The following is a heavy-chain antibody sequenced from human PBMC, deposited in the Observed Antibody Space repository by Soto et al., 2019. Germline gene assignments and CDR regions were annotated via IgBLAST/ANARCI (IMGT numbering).Heavy chain of an antibody. CDR1: GGSFSGYY. D-gene: IGHD5-12*01. CDR2: INHSGST. CDR3: ASRGPMATTHYFDY. J-gene: IGHJ4*02. V-gene: IGHV4-34*01. Sequence: QVQLQQWGAGLLKPSETLSLTCAVYGGSFSGYYWSWIRQPPGKGLEWIGEINHSGSTNYNPSLKSRVTISVDTSKNQFSLKLSSVTAADTAVYYCASRGPMATTHYFDYWGQGTLVTVSS.